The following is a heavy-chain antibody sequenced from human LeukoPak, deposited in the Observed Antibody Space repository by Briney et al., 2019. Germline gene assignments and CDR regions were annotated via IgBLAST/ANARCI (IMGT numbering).Heavy chain of an antibody. V-gene: IGHV3-23*01. J-gene: IGHJ4*02. CDR1: GFTFSNYA. Sequence: GSLKPSFAASGFTFSNYAMSWVPPAPGKGLEVGSAISGSGGSTYYADSVKGRFTISRDNSKNTLYLQMNSLRAEDTAVYYCAKDKYSSSWYYFDYWGQGTLVTVSS. CDR2: ISGSGGST. CDR3: AKDKYSSSWYYFDY. D-gene: IGHD6-13*01.